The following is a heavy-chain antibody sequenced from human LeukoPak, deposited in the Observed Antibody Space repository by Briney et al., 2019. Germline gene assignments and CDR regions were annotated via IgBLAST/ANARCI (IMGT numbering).Heavy chain of an antibody. CDR3: ATDRGWRTSGYYLHYFEY. J-gene: IGHJ4*02. V-gene: IGHV3-7*01. D-gene: IGHD3-3*01. Sequence: GGSLRLSCAASGFTFSSYAMSWVRQAPGKGLEWVASIKHDGSEKYYVDSVRDRFTISRDNTMNSLYLQMSSLRAEDTAVYYCATDRGWRTSGYYLHYFEYWGQGTLVTYSS. CDR1: GFTFSSYA. CDR2: IKHDGSEK.